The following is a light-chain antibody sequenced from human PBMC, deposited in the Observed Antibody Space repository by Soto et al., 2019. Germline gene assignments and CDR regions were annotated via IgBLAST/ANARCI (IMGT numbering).Light chain of an antibody. CDR1: QSISIY. CDR3: QHSYINPRT. Sequence: DVIISQSPSTLPASIGDRVTISCLARQSISIYLKWYQQKPGKGPKVLIYAASTLQSGVPSRFSGSGSGTDYTLTINNLQPEDVASYYCQHSYINPRTFGPGTKVDIK. J-gene: IGKJ1*01. CDR2: AAS. V-gene: IGKV1-39*01.